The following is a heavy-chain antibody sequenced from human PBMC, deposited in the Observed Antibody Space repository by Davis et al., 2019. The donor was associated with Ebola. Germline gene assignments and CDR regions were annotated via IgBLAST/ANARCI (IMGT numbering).Heavy chain of an antibody. J-gene: IGHJ4*02. D-gene: IGHD1-1*01. Sequence: GGSLRLSCAASGFTFSGSAVHWVRQAPGKGLEWVSAISGSGGSTYYADSVKGRFTISRDNSKNTLYLQMNSLRAEDTAVYYCAKINWKQYYFDYWGQGTLVTVSS. V-gene: IGHV3-23*01. CDR2: ISGSGGST. CDR3: AKINWKQYYFDY. CDR1: GFTFSGSA.